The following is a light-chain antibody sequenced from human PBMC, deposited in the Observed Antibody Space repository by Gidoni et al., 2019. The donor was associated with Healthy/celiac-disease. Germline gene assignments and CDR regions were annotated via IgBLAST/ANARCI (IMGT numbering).Light chain of an antibody. CDR1: SLRSYY. J-gene: IGLJ2*01. CDR2: GKN. V-gene: IGLV3-19*01. Sequence: SELTQDPAVSVALGQTVRITCQGDSLRSYYASWYQQKPGQAPVLVSYGKNIRPSGIPDRFSGSSSENTASLTITGAQAEDEADYYCNSLDSSGNLVVFGGGTKLTVL. CDR3: NSLDSSGNLVV.